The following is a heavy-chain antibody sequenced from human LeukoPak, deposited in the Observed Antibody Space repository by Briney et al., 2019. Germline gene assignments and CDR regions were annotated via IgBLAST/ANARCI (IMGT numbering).Heavy chain of an antibody. J-gene: IGHJ3*02. CDR1: GGSISSGGYY. V-gene: IGHV4-31*03. CDR3: ARGRNPYDILTGYSLGYAFDI. Sequence: PSQTLSLTCTVSGGSISSGGYYWSWIRQHPGKGLEWIGYIYYSGSTYYNPSLKSRVTISVDTSKNQFSLKLSSVTAADTAVYYCARGRNPYDILTGYSLGYAFDIWGQGTMVTVSS. D-gene: IGHD3-9*01. CDR2: IYYSGST.